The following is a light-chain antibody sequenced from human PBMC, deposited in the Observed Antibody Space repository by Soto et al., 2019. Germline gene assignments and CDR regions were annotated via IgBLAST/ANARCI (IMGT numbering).Light chain of an antibody. J-gene: IGKJ4*01. CDR1: QSVSSSY. Sequence: VLTQSPATLSASPGERATLSCRASQSVSSSYLAWYQQKPGQAPRLLIYGASSRATGIPDRFSGSGSGTDFTLTISRLEPEDFAVYYCQQYGSSPRLTFGGGTKVDNK. CDR2: GAS. V-gene: IGKV3-20*01. CDR3: QQYGSSPRLT.